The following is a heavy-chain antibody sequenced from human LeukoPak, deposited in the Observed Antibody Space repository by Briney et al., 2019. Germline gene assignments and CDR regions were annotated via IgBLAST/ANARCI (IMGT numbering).Heavy chain of an antibody. V-gene: IGHV3-74*01. Sequence: SGGSLRLSCAVSGFTFSNYWMHWVRQAPGKGLVWVSRINSDGITTSYADSVKGRFTIPRDNAKNTLYLQMNNLRVEDAAVYYCVRGYSSGYRLDYWGQGTLVTVSS. D-gene: IGHD3-22*01. J-gene: IGHJ4*02. CDR3: VRGYSSGYRLDY. CDR1: GFTFSNYW. CDR2: INSDGITT.